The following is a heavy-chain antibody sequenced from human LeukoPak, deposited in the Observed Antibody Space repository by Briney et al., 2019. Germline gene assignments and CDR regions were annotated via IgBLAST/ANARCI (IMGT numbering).Heavy chain of an antibody. D-gene: IGHD5-18*01. CDR2: IYPGDSDT. V-gene: IGHV5-51*01. J-gene: IGHJ4*02. CDR1: GYSFTSYW. CDR3: ARRGEAMDPFDY. Sequence: GESLQISSTDSGYSFTSYWIGWVRQMPGKGLEWMGIIYPGDSDTRYGPSFQGQVTISADKSVNTAYTQWSSLKASDTAIYYCARRGEAMDPFDYWGQGTLVTVSS.